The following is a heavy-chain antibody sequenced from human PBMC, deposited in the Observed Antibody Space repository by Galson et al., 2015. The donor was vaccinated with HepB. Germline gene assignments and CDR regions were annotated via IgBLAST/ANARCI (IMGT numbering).Heavy chain of an antibody. CDR3: AKTNPDVYTSGWYGVNDY. J-gene: IGHJ4*02. V-gene: IGHV3-23*01. CDR2: IRGGAGDT. D-gene: IGHD6-19*01. Sequence: SLRLSCAASGFSFSTYAMSWVRQAPGKGLEWVSAIRGGAGDTFYANSVKGRFTISRDNSKNTLYLQMNSLRSEDTALYYCAKTNPDVYTSGWYGVNDYWGQGTLVTGSS. CDR1: GFSFSTYA.